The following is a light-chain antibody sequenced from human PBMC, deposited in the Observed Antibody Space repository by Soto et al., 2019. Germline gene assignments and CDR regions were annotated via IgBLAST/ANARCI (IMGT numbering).Light chain of an antibody. CDR1: QTISNW. V-gene: IGKV1-5*03. Sequence: DIQMTQSPSTLSASVGDRVTVTCRASQTISNWLAWYQQKPGKAPQLLIYQASSLESGVPSRFSGSGSGTELTLTISRLQPDDFATYCCQHYNDFPWTFGQGTTVEI. J-gene: IGKJ1*01. CDR2: QAS. CDR3: QHYNDFPWT.